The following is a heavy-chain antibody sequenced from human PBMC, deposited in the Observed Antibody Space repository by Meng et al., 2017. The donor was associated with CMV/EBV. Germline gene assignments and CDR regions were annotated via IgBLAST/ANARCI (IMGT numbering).Heavy chain of an antibody. J-gene: IGHJ3*02. CDR3: ARALRFLESYDAFDI. D-gene: IGHD3-3*01. CDR2: IKQDGSEK. V-gene: IGHV3-7*01. Sequence: GGSLRLSCAASGFTFSSYWMSWVRQAPGKGLGWVANIKQDGSEKYYVDSVKGRFTISRDNAKNSLYLQMNSLRAEDTAVYYCARALRFLESYDAFDIWGQGTMVTVSS. CDR1: GFTFSSYW.